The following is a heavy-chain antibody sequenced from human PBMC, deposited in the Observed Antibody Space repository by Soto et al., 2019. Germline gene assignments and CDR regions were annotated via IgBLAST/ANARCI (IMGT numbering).Heavy chain of an antibody. V-gene: IGHV4-4*02. J-gene: IGHJ4*02. Sequence: QVQLQESGPGLVEPSGTLSLTCKVAGDSISGSEWWSWVRQPPGKGREGIAEIHHSGPTNYNPSLKSRVTITVDTFNNQISMRLSTVTAADTAVYYCARGGITTVRNYYFDHWGQGTLVTVSS. CDR3: ARGGITTVRNYYFDH. D-gene: IGHD1-20*01. CDR1: GDSISGSEW. CDR2: IHHSGPT.